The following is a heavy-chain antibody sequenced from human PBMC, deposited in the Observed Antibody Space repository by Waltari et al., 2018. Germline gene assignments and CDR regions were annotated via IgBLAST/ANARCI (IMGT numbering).Heavy chain of an antibody. CDR2: IYSGGRTT. CDR1: GFTFSSYA. V-gene: IGHV3-23*03. Sequence: EVQLLESGGGLVQPGGSLRLSCAASGFTFSSYAMSWVRQAPGKGLEWVSDIYSGGRTTYDADAVEGRFTITRDNSKNTLYLQMNSLRAEDTAVYFCARHSSAWYGTHNWLDPWGQGTLVTVSS. CDR3: ARHSSAWYGTHNWLDP. J-gene: IGHJ5*02. D-gene: IGHD6-19*01.